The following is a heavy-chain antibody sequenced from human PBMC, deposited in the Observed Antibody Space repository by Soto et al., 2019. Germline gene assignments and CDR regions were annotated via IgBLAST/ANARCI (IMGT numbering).Heavy chain of an antibody. V-gene: IGHV4-39*01. CDR1: GGSISISSYC. CDR2: IYYSGST. CDR3: ARHSFGYCTNGVCYYSDHLFDY. J-gene: IGHJ4*02. Sequence: PSETLSVTWIVSGGSISISSYCWGWIRQPPGKGVEWIGSIYYSGSTYYNPSLKSRVTISVDTSKNQFSLKLSSVTAADTAVYYCARHSFGYCTNGVCYYSDHLFDYWGQGTMVTVSS. D-gene: IGHD2-8*01.